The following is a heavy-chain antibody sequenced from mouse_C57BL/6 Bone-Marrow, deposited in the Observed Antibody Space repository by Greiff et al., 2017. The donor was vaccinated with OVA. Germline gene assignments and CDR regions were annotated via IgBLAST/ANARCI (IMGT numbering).Heavy chain of an antibody. J-gene: IGHJ3*01. V-gene: IGHV1-74*01. CDR2: IHPSDSDT. CDR3: AITGPYYSIPWFAY. CDR1: GYTFTSYW. D-gene: IGHD2-5*01. Sequence: QVQLQQPGAELVKPGASVKVSCKASGYTFTSYWMHWVKQRPGQGLEWIGRIHPSDSDTNYNQKFKGKATLTVDKSSSTAYMQLSSLTSEDSAVYYCAITGPYYSIPWFAYWGQGTLVTVSA.